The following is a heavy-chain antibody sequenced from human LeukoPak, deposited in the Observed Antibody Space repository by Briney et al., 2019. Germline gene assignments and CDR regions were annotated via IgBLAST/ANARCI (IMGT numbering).Heavy chain of an antibody. Sequence: ASVKVSCKASGYTFTSYDINWVRQATGQGLEWMGWMNPNSGNTGYAQKFQGRVTMTRNTSISTAYMELSSLRSKDTAVYYCAGLTSSDYYYGMDVWGQGTTVTVSS. CDR1: GYTFTSYD. J-gene: IGHJ6*02. V-gene: IGHV1-8*01. CDR2: MNPNSGNT. D-gene: IGHD2-2*01. CDR3: AGLTSSDYYYGMDV.